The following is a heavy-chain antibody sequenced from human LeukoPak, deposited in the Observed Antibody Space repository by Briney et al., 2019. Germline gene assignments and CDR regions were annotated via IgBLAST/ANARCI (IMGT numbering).Heavy chain of an antibody. CDR2: IIPILGIA. Sequence: SVKVSCKASGGTFSSYAISWVRQAPGQGLEWMGRIIPILGIAKYAQKFQGRVTITADKSTSTAYMELSSLRSEDTAVYYCAIRRGYSGYDILEISDYWGQGTLVTVSS. J-gene: IGHJ4*02. V-gene: IGHV1-69*04. CDR3: AIRRGYSGYDILEISDY. CDR1: GGTFSSYA. D-gene: IGHD5-12*01.